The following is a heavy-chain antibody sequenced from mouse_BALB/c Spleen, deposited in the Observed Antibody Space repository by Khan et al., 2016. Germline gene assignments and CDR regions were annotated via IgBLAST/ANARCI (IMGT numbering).Heavy chain of an antibody. CDR2: ISYSGST. CDR3: ARWGGTLDY. D-gene: IGHD4-1*01. Sequence: EVQLQESGPGLVKPSQSLSLTCTVTGYSITSDYAWNWIRQFPGNKLEWMGYISYSGSTSYNPSLKSRISITRDTSKNQFFLQLNSVTTEDTATYYCARWGGTLDYWCQGTTLTVSS. V-gene: IGHV3-2*02. CDR1: GYSITSDYA. J-gene: IGHJ2*01.